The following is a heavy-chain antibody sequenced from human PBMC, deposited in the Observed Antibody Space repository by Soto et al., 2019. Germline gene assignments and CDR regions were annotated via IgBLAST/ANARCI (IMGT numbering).Heavy chain of an antibody. V-gene: IGHV4-4*07. CDR2: IYTSGST. Sequence: SETLSLTCTVSGGSISSYYWSWIRQPAGKGLEWIGRIYTSGSTNYNPSLKSRVTMSVDTSKNQFSLKLSSVTAADTAVYYCASEQLPIPLGWFDPWGQGTLVTVSS. J-gene: IGHJ5*02. CDR1: GGSISSYY. D-gene: IGHD6-6*01. CDR3: ASEQLPIPLGWFDP.